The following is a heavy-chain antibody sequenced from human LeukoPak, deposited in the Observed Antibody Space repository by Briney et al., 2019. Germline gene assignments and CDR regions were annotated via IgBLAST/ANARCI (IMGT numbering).Heavy chain of an antibody. CDR2: IYTSGST. Sequence: HSETLSLTCSVSGGSISSGNDYWSWIRQPAGKGLEWVGRIYTSGSTNYNPSLKSRVTMSVDTSKNQFSLKLSSVTAADTAVYYCARDSGDGFDYWGQGTLVTVSS. CDR1: GGSISSGNDY. J-gene: IGHJ4*02. D-gene: IGHD5-24*01. CDR3: ARDSGDGFDY. V-gene: IGHV4-61*02.